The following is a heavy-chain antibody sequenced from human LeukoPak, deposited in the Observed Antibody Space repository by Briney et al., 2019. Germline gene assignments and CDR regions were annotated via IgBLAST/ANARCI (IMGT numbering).Heavy chain of an antibody. D-gene: IGHD4-17*01. V-gene: IGHV3-23*01. CDR2: ISNSGGST. CDR3: AKLGDYGY. J-gene: IGHJ4*02. Sequence: GGSLRLSCAASGFTFNNYGMNWVRQAPGKGLEWVSTISNSGGSTYYADSVKCRFIISRDNSKNTLYLQMNSLRGEDTAAYYCAKLGDYGYWGQGTLVTVYS. CDR1: GFTFNNYG.